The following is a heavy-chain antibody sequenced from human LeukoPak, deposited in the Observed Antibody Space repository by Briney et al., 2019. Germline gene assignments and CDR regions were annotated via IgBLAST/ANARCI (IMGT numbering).Heavy chain of an antibody. V-gene: IGHV4-39*01. D-gene: IGHD3-9*01. Sequence: SETLSLTCTVSGGSISSSSYYWGWIRQPPGKGPEWIGSIYYSGSTYYNPSLKSRVTISVDTSKNQFSLKLSSVTAADTAVYYCARHVDDILPGYHYNWFDPWGQGTLVTVSS. CDR3: ARHVDDILPGYHYNWFDP. J-gene: IGHJ5*02. CDR2: IYYSGST. CDR1: GGSISSSSYY.